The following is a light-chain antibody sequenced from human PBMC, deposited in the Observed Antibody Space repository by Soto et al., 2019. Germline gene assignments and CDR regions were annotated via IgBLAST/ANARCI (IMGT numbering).Light chain of an antibody. J-gene: IGKJ4*01. CDR1: QSVSSY. Sequence: EIVLTQSPATLSLSPGERATLSCRASQSVSSYLAWYQQKPGQAPRLLIYDASNRATGVPARFSGSGSGTAFTLTISSLEPEDFVVYYCQQRSNWPFLTFGGGTKVEIK. CDR2: DAS. CDR3: QQRSNWPFLT. V-gene: IGKV3-11*01.